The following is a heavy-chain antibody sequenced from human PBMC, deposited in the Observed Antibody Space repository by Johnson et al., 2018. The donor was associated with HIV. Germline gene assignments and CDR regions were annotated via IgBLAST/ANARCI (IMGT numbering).Heavy chain of an antibody. CDR2: IQSKSDGGTQ. D-gene: IGHD2-15*01. Sequence: VQLVESGGGVVQPGRSLRLSCAASGFTFSNAWMSWVRQAPGKGLEWVGRIQSKSDGGTQGYAAPVKGRFTISRDDSKKTLYLHMNSLKTEDTSVYYCTTVGGHDAFDIWGQGTMVTVSS. CDR1: GFTFSNAW. V-gene: IGHV3-15*01. CDR3: TTVGGHDAFDI. J-gene: IGHJ3*02.